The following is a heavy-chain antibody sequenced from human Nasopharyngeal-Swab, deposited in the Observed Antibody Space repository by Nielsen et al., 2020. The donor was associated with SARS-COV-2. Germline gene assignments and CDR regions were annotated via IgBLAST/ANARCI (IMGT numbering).Heavy chain of an antibody. J-gene: IGHJ4*02. CDR3: ARDDGPDYYGSGSPDY. CDR2: IYYSGST. V-gene: IGHV4-59*01. D-gene: IGHD3-10*01. Sequence: SETLPLTCTVSGGSISAYHWSSIRQPPGNGSEWIGYIYYSGSTNYNPSLKSRVTISVDSSKNQFSLKLSSVTAADTAVYYCARDDGPDYYGSGSPDYWGQGTLVTVSS. CDR1: GGSISAYH.